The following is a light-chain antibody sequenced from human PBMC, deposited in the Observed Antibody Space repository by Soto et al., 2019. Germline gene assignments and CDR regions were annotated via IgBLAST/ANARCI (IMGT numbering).Light chain of an antibody. Sequence: QSVLTQPPSVSGAPGQRVTISCTGSSSNIGAGYDVHWYQQLPGTAPKLLIYGNSNRPSGVPDRFSGSKSGTSASLAITGLQAEDEADYYCCSYAGSYPNWVFGGGTKLTVL. V-gene: IGLV1-40*01. J-gene: IGLJ3*02. CDR1: SSNIGAGYD. CDR3: CSYAGSYPNWV. CDR2: GNS.